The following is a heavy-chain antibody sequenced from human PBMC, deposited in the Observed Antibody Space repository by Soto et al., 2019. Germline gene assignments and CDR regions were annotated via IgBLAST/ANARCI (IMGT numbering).Heavy chain of an antibody. D-gene: IGHD3-3*01. CDR1: GYTFTSYG. CDR3: ARRWSGGLLVYGTDV. CDR2: ISAYNSNT. Sequence: ASVKVSCKASGYTFTSYGISWVRQAPGQGLEWMGWISAYNSNTNYAQKLQGRVTMTTDTSTSTAYMELRSLRSDDTAVYYCARRWSGGLLVYGTDVWGQGTTVTVSS. V-gene: IGHV1-18*01. J-gene: IGHJ6*02.